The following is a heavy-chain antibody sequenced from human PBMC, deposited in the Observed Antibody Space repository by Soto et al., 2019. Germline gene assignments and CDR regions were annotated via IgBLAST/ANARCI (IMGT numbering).Heavy chain of an antibody. CDR2: IYCSGNT. V-gene: IGHV4-39*07. Sequence: SETLSLTCTVSGGSVSNNTYYWGWIRQPPGKGLEWIGSIYCSGNTFYNPSLKSRVTISVDTSKNQFSLKLSSVTAADTAVYYCARRYSGYGDYWGQGTLVTVSS. D-gene: IGHD5-12*01. CDR1: GGSVSNNTYY. CDR3: ARRYSGYGDY. J-gene: IGHJ4*02.